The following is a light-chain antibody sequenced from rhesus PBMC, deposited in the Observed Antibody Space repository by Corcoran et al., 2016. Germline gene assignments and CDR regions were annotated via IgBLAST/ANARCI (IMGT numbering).Light chain of an antibody. CDR2: YAS. CDR1: QSVGST. J-gene: IGKJ1*01. Sequence: ETVMMQSPATLSLSPGERATLSCRSRQSVGSTLPWYQQKPGQAPRLLIYYASSRATGIPERFSGSGSGTDFTLTVSGRGPEDVGVYYCQKCNDWPWTFGQGTKVDIE. V-gene: IGKV3-24*04. CDR3: QKCNDWPWT.